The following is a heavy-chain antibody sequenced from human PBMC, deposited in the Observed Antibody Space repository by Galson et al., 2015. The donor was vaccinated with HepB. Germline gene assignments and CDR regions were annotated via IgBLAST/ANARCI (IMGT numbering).Heavy chain of an antibody. J-gene: IGHJ2*01. CDR1: GGSISSYY. D-gene: IGHD3-10*01. Sequence: ETLSLTCTVSGGSISSYYWSWIRQPAGKGLEWIGRIYTSGTTNYNPSLKSRVTMSVDTSKNQFSLKLSSVTAADTAVYYCASGVRGVGYWYFDLWGRGTLVTVSS. V-gene: IGHV4-4*07. CDR2: IYTSGTT. CDR3: ASGVRGVGYWYFDL.